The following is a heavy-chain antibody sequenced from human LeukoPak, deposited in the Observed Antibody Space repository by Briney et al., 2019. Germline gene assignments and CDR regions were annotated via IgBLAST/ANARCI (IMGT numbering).Heavy chain of an antibody. J-gene: IGHJ4*02. D-gene: IGHD6-13*01. CDR1: GFTFSDYY. CDR3: VRGQATAWGLDY. Sequence: GGSLRLSCAASGFTFSDYYMSWIRQAPGKGLVWVSHISTDARTISYAAFVKGRFTISRDNAKNTLYLQMNSLRAEDTALYYCVRGQATAWGLDYWGQGTLVTVSS. V-gene: IGHV3-74*01. CDR2: ISTDARTI.